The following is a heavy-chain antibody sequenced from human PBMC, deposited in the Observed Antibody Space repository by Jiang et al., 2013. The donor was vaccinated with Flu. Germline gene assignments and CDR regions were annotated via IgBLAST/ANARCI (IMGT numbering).Heavy chain of an antibody. J-gene: IGHJ4*02. V-gene: IGHV3-23*01. CDR2: ISGSGGST. CDR3: ATGTPEYYYDSSGYYY. CDR1: GFTFSSYA. Sequence: PGGSLRLSCAASGFTFSSYAMSWVRQAPGKGLEWVSAISGSGGSTYYADSVKGRFTISRDNSKNTLYLQMNSLRAEDTAVYYCATGTPEYYYDSSGYYYWGQGTLVTVSS. D-gene: IGHD3-22*01.